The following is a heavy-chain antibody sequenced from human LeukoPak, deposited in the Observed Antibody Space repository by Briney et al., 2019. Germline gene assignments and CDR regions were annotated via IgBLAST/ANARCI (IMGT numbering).Heavy chain of an antibody. Sequence: SETLSLTCSVSGGSISSTGYYWGWIRQPPGKGLEWIGNIYYSGSTYYNPSLKSRVTISLDTSKNQFSLQLTSATAADTAAYYCARGHDILTGYWYYFDYWGQGTPVTVSS. CDR1: GGSISSTGYY. CDR2: IYYSGST. J-gene: IGHJ4*02. D-gene: IGHD3-9*01. V-gene: IGHV4-39*01. CDR3: ARGHDILTGYWYYFDY.